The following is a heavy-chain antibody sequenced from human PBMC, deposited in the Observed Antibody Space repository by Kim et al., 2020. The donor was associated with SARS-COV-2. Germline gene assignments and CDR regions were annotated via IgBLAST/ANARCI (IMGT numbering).Heavy chain of an antibody. CDR3: AGVIYREFYYYGSGSPFDY. CDR2: IIPIFGTA. J-gene: IGHJ4*02. Sequence: SVKVSCKASGGTFSSYAISWVRQAPGQGLEWMGGIIPIFGTANYAQKFQGRVTITADESTSTAYMELSSLRSEDTAVYYCAGVIYREFYYYGSGSPFDYWGQGTLVTVSS. CDR1: GGTFSSYA. V-gene: IGHV1-69*13. D-gene: IGHD3-10*01.